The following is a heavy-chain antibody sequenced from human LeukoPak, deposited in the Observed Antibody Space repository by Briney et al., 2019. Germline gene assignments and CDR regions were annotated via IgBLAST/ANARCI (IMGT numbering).Heavy chain of an antibody. J-gene: IGHJ4*02. D-gene: IGHD2-15*01. V-gene: IGHV3-30*18. CDR1: EFIFSTYG. Sequence: GGSLRLSCAASEFIFSTYGMHWVRQAPGKGLEWVAVISHDGSNKYYGNSVKGRFTISRDNSKNTLYLQMNSLRAEDTAVYYSAKALSSGGSCYSPGDYWGQGTLVTVSS. CDR2: ISHDGSNK. CDR3: AKALSSGGSCYSPGDY.